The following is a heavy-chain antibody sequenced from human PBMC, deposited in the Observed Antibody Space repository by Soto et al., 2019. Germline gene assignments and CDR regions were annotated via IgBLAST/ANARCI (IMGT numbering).Heavy chain of an antibody. CDR3: ARDYSSSEENWNDACDDIDP. J-gene: IGHJ5*02. D-gene: IGHD1-1*01. CDR1: GYTFTDYR. CDR2: INPKTGGT. Sequence: ASVKVSCKASGYTFTDYRVHWVRQAPGEGLEWMGLINPKTGGTIYAQKFQGRVTMTRDTSISTAYMELSRLRSDDTAVYHCARDYSSSEENWNDACDDIDPWGQGTLVTGSS. V-gene: IGHV1-2*02.